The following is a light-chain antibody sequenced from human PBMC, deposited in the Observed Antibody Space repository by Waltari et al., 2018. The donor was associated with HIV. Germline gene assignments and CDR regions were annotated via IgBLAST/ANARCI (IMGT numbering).Light chain of an antibody. J-gene: IGLJ2*01. CDR3: AAWDDSLSGVV. Sequence: QSVLSQPPSASGTPGQRVTFSCSGSSSNIGSNHVYWYQQFPGTAPKLLIYRNYQRPSGVPDRFSGSKSGTSASLAISGLRSEDEADYYCAAWDDSLSGVVFGGGTKLTVL. CDR1: SSNIGSNH. CDR2: RNY. V-gene: IGLV1-47*01.